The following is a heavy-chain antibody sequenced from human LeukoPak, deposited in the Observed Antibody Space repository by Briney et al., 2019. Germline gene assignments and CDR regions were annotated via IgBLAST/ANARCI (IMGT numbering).Heavy chain of an antibody. J-gene: IGHJ5*02. D-gene: IGHD3-10*01. Sequence: SETLSLTCAVYGGSFSGYYWSWIRQPPGKGLEWIGEINHSGSTNYNPSLKSRVTISVDTSKNQFSLKLSSVTAADTAVYYCARHTMVRGGDWFDPWGQGTLVTVSS. CDR1: GGSFSGYY. CDR3: ARHTMVRGGDWFDP. V-gene: IGHV4-34*01. CDR2: INHSGST.